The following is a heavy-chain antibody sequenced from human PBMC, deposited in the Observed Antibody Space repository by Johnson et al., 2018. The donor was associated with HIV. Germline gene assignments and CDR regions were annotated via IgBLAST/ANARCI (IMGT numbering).Heavy chain of an antibody. CDR3: ARNSHSSNWYEWEAFDI. CDR1: GFTFSSYA. V-gene: IGHV3-30*14. Sequence: QVQLVEYGGGVVQPGRSLRLSCAASGFTFSSYAMHWVRQAPGKGLEWVAVISYDGSNKYYADSVKGRFTISRDNSKNTLYLQMNSLRAEDTAVYYCARNSHSSNWYEWEAFDIWGQGTMVTVSS. J-gene: IGHJ3*02. CDR2: ISYDGSNK. D-gene: IGHD6-13*01.